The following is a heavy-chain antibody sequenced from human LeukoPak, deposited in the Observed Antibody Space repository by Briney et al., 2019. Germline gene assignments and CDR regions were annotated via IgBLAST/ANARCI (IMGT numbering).Heavy chain of an antibody. V-gene: IGHV1-69*13. CDR1: GGTFSSYA. CDR3: ARHSLIGTTPFDY. J-gene: IGHJ4*02. CDR2: IIPIFGTA. D-gene: IGHD1-20*01. Sequence: SVKVSCKASGGTFSSYAISWVRQAPGQGLEWMGGIIPIFGTANYAQKFQGRVTITADESTSTAYMELSSLRSEDTAVYYCARHSLIGTTPFDYWGQGTLVTVSS.